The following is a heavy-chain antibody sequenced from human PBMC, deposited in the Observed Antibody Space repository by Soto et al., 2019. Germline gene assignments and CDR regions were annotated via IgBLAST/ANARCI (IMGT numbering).Heavy chain of an antibody. CDR3: TKKRQYHDSSACGRDCYMDV. V-gene: IGHV2-5*02. Sequence: QITLKESGPTLVKPTQTLTLTCTFSGFSFTTYGVGVGWIRQAPGKAPEWLALIYWDDQKTFRSSLESRLTITKDTSKDQVVLTITNMEPVDTATYYCTKKRQYHDSSACGRDCYMDVWGKGTTVTVSS. CDR1: GFSFTTYGVG. CDR2: IYWDDQK. J-gene: IGHJ6*04. D-gene: IGHD2-2*01.